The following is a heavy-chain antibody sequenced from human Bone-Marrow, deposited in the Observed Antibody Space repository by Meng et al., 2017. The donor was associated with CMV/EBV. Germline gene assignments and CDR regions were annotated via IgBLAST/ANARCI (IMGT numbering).Heavy chain of an antibody. D-gene: IGHD3-10*01. CDR3: ARSADRKSRRGWFKP. J-gene: IGHJ5*02. V-gene: IGHV1-69*05. CDR2: IIPIFGTA. CDR1: GGTFSSYA. Sequence: SVKVSAKASGGTFSSYAISWVRQAPGQGLEWMGGIIPIFGTANYAQKSQGRVTITTNESTSTAYMELSRLRSDGTAVYYVARSADRKSRRGWFKPWGQGTLVTVSS.